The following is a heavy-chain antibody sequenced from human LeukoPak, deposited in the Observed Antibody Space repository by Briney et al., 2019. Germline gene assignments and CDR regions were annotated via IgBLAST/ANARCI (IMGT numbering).Heavy chain of an antibody. CDR3: ARAMTTKHWFDP. CDR2: ISAYNGNT. V-gene: IGHV1-18*01. Sequence: ASVKVSCKASGYTFTSSGISWVRQAPGQGREWMGWISAYNGNTNYAQKLQGRVTMTTDTSTSTAYMELRSLRSDDTAVYYCARAMTTKHWFDPWGQGTLVTVSS. CDR1: GYTFTSSG. J-gene: IGHJ5*02. D-gene: IGHD4-11*01.